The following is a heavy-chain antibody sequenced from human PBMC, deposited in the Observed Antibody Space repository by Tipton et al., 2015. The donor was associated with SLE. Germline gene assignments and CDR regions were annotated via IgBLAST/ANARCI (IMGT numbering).Heavy chain of an antibody. J-gene: IGHJ3*02. CDR3: ATQLGMDAFHI. D-gene: IGHD7-27*01. CDR1: GFTFSSYE. V-gene: IGHV3-30*04. CDR2: MSYDGSNK. Sequence: SLRLSCTASGFTFSSYEINWVRQAPGKGLEWVAVMSYDGSNKYYADSVKGRFTISRDNSKNTLYLQMNSLRADDTAVYYCATQLGMDAFHIWGQGTLVTVSS.